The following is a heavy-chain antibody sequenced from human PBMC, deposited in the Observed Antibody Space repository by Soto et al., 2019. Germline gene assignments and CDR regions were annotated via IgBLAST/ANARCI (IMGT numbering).Heavy chain of an antibody. CDR2: ISSSGSTI. V-gene: IGHV3-48*03. CDR1: GFTFRSYE. CDR3: ARATPYYYYGMDV. Sequence: GSLRLSFEAAGFTFRSYEMNWVRQAPGKGLEWVSYISSSGSTIYYADSVKGRFTISRDNAKNSLYLQMNSLRAEDTAVYYCARATPYYYYGMDVWGQGTTVTVSS. J-gene: IGHJ6*02.